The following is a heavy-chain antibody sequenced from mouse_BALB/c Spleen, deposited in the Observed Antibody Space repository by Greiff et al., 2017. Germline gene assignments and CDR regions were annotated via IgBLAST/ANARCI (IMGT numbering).Heavy chain of an antibody. D-gene: IGHD1-1*01. CDR1: GYTFTDYN. Sequence: VQLQQSGPELVKPGASVKISCKASGYTFTDYNMHWVKQSHGKSLEWIGYIYPYNGGTGYNQKFKSKATLTVYNSSSTAYMELRTLTSEASAVYYSARSKEYYGCAYWGQGTLVTVSA. J-gene: IGHJ3*01. CDR3: ARSKEYYGCAY. CDR2: IYPYNGGT. V-gene: IGHV1S29*02.